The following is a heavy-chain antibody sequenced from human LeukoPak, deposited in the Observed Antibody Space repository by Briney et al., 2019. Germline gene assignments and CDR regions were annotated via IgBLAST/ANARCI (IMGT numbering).Heavy chain of an antibody. J-gene: IGHJ3*02. CDR3: ARGRRIFGVVIPYAFDI. Sequence: ASVKVSCKASGYTFTGYYMHWVRQATGQGLEWMGWMNPNSGNTGYAQKFQGRVTITRNTSISTAYMELSSLRSEDTAVYYCARGRRIFGVVIPYAFDIWGQGTMVTVSS. D-gene: IGHD3-3*01. CDR1: GYTFTGYY. V-gene: IGHV1-8*03. CDR2: MNPNSGNT.